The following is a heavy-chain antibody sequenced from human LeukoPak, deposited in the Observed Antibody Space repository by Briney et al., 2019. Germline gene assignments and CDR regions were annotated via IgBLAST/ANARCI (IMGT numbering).Heavy chain of an antibody. D-gene: IGHD2-15*01. CDR3: ARGYCSGGSCYSDTDY. J-gene: IGHJ4*02. V-gene: IGHV3-30*02. CDR2: IWYDGSNK. Sequence: PGGSLILSCAASGFTFSSYGMHWVRQAPGKELEGVAFIWYDGSNKYYADSVKGRFTISRDNSKNTLYLQLNSLRAEDTAVYYCARGYCSGGSCYSDTDYWGQGTLVTVSS. CDR1: GFTFSSYG.